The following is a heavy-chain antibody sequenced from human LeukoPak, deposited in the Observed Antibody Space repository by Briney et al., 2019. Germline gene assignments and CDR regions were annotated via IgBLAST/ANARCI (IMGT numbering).Heavy chain of an antibody. V-gene: IGHV4-61*02. J-gene: IGHJ2*01. CDR1: GGSISSGSYY. Sequence: PSETLSLTCTVSGGSISSGSYYWSWIRQPAGKGLEWIGRIYTSGSTNYNPSLKSRVTISVDTSKNQFSLKLSSVTAADTAVYYCARVWEYSSSSGSYWYFDLWGRGTLVTVSS. CDR2: IYTSGST. D-gene: IGHD6-6*01. CDR3: ARVWEYSSSSGSYWYFDL.